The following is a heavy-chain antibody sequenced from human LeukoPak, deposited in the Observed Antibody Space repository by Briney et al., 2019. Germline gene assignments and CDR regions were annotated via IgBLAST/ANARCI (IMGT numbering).Heavy chain of an antibody. CDR2: ISTSGSTT. D-gene: IGHD5-18*01. Sequence: PGGSLRLSCAASGFTFSDYYMSWIRQAPGKGLEWISYISTSGSTTYYADSVKGRFTISRDNAKNSLYLQMNSLRAEDTAVYYCARDRTGYSYDYSFNPDAFDIWGQGTMVTVSS. CDR1: GFTFSDYY. J-gene: IGHJ3*02. V-gene: IGHV3-11*01. CDR3: ARDRTGYSYDYSFNPDAFDI.